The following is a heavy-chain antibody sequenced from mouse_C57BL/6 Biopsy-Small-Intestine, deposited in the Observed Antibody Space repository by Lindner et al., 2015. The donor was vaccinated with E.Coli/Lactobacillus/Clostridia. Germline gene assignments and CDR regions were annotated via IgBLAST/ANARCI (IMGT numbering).Heavy chain of an antibody. CDR1: GSTFSSYA. J-gene: IGHJ4*01. V-gene: IGHV5-4*01. CDR2: ISDGGSYT. CDR3: ARHWNYDSMDY. Sequence: VQLQESGGGLVKPGGSLKLSCAASGSTFSSYAMSWVRQTPEKRLEWVATISDGGSYTYYPDNVKGRFTISRDNAKNNLYLQMSSLKSEDTAMYYCARHWNYDSMDYWGQGTSVTVSS. D-gene: IGHD2-4*01.